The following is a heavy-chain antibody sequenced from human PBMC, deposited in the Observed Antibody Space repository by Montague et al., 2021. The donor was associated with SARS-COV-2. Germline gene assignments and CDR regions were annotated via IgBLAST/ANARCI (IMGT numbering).Heavy chain of an antibody. D-gene: IGHD2-15*01. J-gene: IGHJ5*02. CDR1: GGSISSSSYY. Sequence: SETLSLNCTVSGGSISSSSYYWGWIRQPPGKGLEWIGSIDYSGSTYYNPSLKSRVTISVDTSKNQFSLKLSSATAADTAVYYCARHEPIVVVVAAARGWFDPWGQGTLVTVSS. CDR2: IDYSGST. V-gene: IGHV4-39*01. CDR3: ARHEPIVVVVAAARGWFDP.